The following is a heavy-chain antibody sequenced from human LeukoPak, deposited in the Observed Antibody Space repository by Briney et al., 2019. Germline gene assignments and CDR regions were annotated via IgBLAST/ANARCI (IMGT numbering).Heavy chain of an antibody. Sequence: GGSLRLSCAVSGFRVSDYYMSWVRQAPGKGLEWVSGINWNGGSTGYADSVKGRFTISRDNAKNSLYLQMNSLRAEDTALYYCARELGYCSGGSCERNYYFDYWGQGTLVTVSS. CDR3: ARELGYCSGGSCERNYYFDY. D-gene: IGHD2-15*01. J-gene: IGHJ4*02. CDR2: INWNGGST. V-gene: IGHV3-20*04. CDR1: GFRVSDYY.